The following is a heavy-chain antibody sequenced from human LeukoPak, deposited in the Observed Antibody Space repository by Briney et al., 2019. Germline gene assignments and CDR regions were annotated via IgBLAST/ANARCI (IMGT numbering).Heavy chain of an antibody. Sequence: SETLSLTCTVSGYSISSGYYWGWIRQPPGKGLEWIGSIYHSGRTFYNPSLKSRVTISLDTSRNQFSLKLNSVTAADTAVYYCAKSNGYGLVDIWGQGTMVTVSS. D-gene: IGHD3-10*01. V-gene: IGHV4-38-2*02. CDR3: AKSNGYGLVDI. CDR2: IYHSGRT. J-gene: IGHJ3*02. CDR1: GYSISSGYY.